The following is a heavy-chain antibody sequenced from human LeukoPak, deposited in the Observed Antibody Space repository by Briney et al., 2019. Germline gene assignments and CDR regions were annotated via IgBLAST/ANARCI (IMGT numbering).Heavy chain of an antibody. CDR1: GFTFSSYG. CDR3: ARRGSYSFYYYYGMDV. D-gene: IGHD1-26*01. J-gene: IGHJ6*02. Sequence: GGSLRLSCAASGFTFSSYGMHWVRQAPGKGLERVAVIWYDGSNKYYADSVKGRFTISRDNSKNTLYLQMYSLGAEDTAVYYRARRGSYSFYYYYGMDVWGQGTTVTVSS. CDR2: IWYDGSNK. V-gene: IGHV3-33*01.